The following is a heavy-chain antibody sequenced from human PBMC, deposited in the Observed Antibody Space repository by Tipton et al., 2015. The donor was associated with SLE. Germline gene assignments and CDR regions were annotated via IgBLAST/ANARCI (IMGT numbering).Heavy chain of an antibody. V-gene: IGHV4-59*11. Sequence: TLSLTCTVSGGSISSHYWSWIRQPPGKGLEWIGYIYYSGSTNYNPSLKSRVTISVDTSKNQFPLKLSSVTAADTPVYYCARDRGSGQLEPWGQGTTVTVSS. CDR2: IYYSGST. J-gene: IGHJ6*02. D-gene: IGHD6-6*01. CDR1: GGSISSHY. CDR3: ARDRGSGQLEP.